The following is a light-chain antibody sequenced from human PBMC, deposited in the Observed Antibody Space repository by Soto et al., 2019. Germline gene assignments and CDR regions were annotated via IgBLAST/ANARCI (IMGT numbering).Light chain of an antibody. CDR2: DAS. V-gene: IGKV1-5*01. J-gene: IGKJ2*01. Sequence: DIQMTQSPSTLSASVGDRATITCRASQSISSWLAWYQQKPGKAPKLLIYDASCLESGVPSRFIGSGSGTEFTLTISSLQPDDFATDYCQQYNSYPYTFGQGTKLEIK. CDR1: QSISSW. CDR3: QQYNSYPYT.